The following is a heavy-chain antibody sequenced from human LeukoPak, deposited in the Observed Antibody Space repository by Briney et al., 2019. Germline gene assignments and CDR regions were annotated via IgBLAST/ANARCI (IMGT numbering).Heavy chain of an antibody. V-gene: IGHV1-2*02. J-gene: IGHJ3*02. D-gene: IGHD6-19*01. CDR3: ARDSSDHRNAFDI. CDR1: VYTFTGYY. Sequence: ASVKVSCKASVYTFTGYYMHWVRQAPGQGLEWMGWINPNSGDTSYAQNFQGRVTMTRDTTISTAYMELSRLRSADTAVYFCARDSSDHRNAFDIWAQGTMVTVSS. CDR2: INPNSGDT.